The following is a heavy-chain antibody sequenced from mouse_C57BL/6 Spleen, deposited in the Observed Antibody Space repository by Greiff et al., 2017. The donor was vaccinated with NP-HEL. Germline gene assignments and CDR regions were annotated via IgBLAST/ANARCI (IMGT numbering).Heavy chain of an antibody. CDR1: GYTFTSYW. CDR3: AIDDGSSYGWFAY. CDR2: IHPSDSDT. V-gene: IGHV1-74*01. Sequence: VQLQQPGAELVKPGASVKVSCKASGYTFTSYWMHWVKQRPGQGLEWIGRIHPSDSDTNYNQKFKGKATLTVDKSSSTAYMQLSSLTSEDSAVYCCAIDDGSSYGWFAYWGQGTLVTVSA. D-gene: IGHD1-1*01. J-gene: IGHJ3*01.